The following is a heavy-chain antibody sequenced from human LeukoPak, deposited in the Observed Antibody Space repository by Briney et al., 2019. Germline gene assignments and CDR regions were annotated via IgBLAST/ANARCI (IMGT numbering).Heavy chain of an antibody. J-gene: IGHJ4*02. V-gene: IGHV3-53*01. Sequence: GGSLRLSCAASGFTVSSNYMSWVRQAPGKGLEWVLVIYSGGSTYYADSVKGRFTISRDNAKSSLYLQMNSLRAEDTAVYYCAREGYDSSGYPFDYWGQGTLVTVSS. CDR3: AREGYDSSGYPFDY. CDR1: GFTVSSNY. CDR2: IYSGGST. D-gene: IGHD3-22*01.